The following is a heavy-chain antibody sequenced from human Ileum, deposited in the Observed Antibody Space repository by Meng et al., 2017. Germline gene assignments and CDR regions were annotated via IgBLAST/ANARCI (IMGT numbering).Heavy chain of an antibody. CDR2: IYQRGRT. V-gene: IGHV4-4*02. CDR3: DTTMVRGVSGGYFDY. Sequence: VPPQAQGPRVVSPSGNLSLTRVVSCGFSSNSLWCSWVRQPRGKGREWSGQIYQRGRTNNTKSYNGQVITAVDRTNNQSALYLSSLTVADKAVYYCDTTMVRGVSGGYFDYWGQGTLVTVSS. D-gene: IGHD3-10*01. CDR1: CGFSSNSLW. J-gene: IGHJ4*02.